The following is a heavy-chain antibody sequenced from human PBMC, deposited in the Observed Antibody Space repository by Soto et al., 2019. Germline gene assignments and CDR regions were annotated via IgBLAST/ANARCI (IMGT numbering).Heavy chain of an antibody. V-gene: IGHV1-69*13. CDR3: ARGDVVTTIINN. D-gene: IGHD2-21*02. CDR1: GGPFSSYA. J-gene: IGHJ4*02. Sequence: SVKVSCKASGGPFSSYAISWVRQAPGQGLEWMGGIIPVIGTTYYAQNFQGRVTITADESTSTAYMELSSLISEDTAVYYCARGDVVTTIINNWGQGTLVTVS. CDR2: IIPVIGTT.